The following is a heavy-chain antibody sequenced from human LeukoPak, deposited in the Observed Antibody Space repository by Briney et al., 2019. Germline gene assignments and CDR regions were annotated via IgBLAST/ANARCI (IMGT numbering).Heavy chain of an antibody. Sequence: GESLKISCKGSGYSSTSYWIGWVRQMPGKGLEWMGIIYPGDSDTRYSPSFQGQVTISADKSMSTAYLQWSSLKASDTAMYYCARTTLREAAAGLVYFDYWGQGTLVTVSS. CDR3: ARTTLREAAAGLVYFDY. CDR2: IYPGDSDT. CDR1: GYSSTSYW. D-gene: IGHD6-13*01. V-gene: IGHV5-51*01. J-gene: IGHJ4*02.